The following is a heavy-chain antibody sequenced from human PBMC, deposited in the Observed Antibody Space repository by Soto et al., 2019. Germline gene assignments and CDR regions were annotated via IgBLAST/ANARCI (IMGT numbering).Heavy chain of an antibody. CDR2: ISSSSSTI. CDR1: GFTFSSYS. D-gene: IGHD3-10*01. V-gene: IGHV3-48*01. J-gene: IGHJ3*02. CDR3: ARDDGYAFDI. Sequence: GGSLRLSCAASGFTFSSYSMNWVRQAPGKGLEWVSYISSSSSTIYYADSMKGRFTISRDNAKNSLYLQMNSLRAEDTAVYYCARDDGYAFDIWGQGTMVTVSS.